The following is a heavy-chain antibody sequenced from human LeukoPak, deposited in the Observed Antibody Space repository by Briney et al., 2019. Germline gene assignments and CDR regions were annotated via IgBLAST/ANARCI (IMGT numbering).Heavy chain of an antibody. D-gene: IGHD6-19*01. CDR1: GYTFTSYG. V-gene: IGHV1-18*01. J-gene: IGHJ6*03. Sequence: ASVKVSCKASGYTFTSYGISWVRQAPGQGLEWMGWISAYNGNTNYAQKLQGRVTMTTDTSTSTAYMELRSLRSGDTAVYYCARDHRIAVAGTHYYYMDVWGKGTTVTVSS. CDR2: ISAYNGNT. CDR3: ARDHRIAVAGTHYYYMDV.